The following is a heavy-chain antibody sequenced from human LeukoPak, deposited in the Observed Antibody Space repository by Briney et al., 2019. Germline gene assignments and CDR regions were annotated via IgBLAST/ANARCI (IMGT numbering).Heavy chain of an antibody. Sequence: GGSLRLSCAASGFTVSSNYMSWVRQAPGKGLEWVSVIYSGGSTYYADSVKGRFTISRNNSKNTLYLQMNSLRAEDTAVYYCARLSSFAFDIWGQGTMVTVSS. CDR2: IYSGGST. CDR3: ARLSSFAFDI. D-gene: IGHD3-16*02. CDR1: GFTVSSNY. J-gene: IGHJ3*02. V-gene: IGHV3-53*01.